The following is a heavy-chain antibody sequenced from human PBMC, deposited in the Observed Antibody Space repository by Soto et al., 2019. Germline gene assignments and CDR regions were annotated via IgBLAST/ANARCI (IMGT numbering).Heavy chain of an antibody. J-gene: IGHJ2*01. CDR2: VNPKRGDA. V-gene: IGHV1-2*04. CDR1: GYKFSDYY. Sequence: QVLLVQSGAEMKKPGASVKVSCKASGYKFSDYYIHWVRQAPGQGLEWMGWVNPKRGDAIYAQKCQGWVTMTRDAAISTAYLELNRLSSDDTATYYCARDPGIPGRFWYFDLWGRGTLITVSS. D-gene: IGHD3-3*01. CDR3: ARDPGIPGRFWYFDL.